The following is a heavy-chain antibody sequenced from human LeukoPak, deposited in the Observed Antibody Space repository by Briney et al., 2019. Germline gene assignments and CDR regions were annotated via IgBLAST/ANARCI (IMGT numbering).Heavy chain of an antibody. Sequence: GGSLRLSCAASGITFSTYWMHWVRQAPGRGLVWVSRISSDGSSTNYADSVKGRFTISRDNAKNTLYLQMDSLRAEDTAVYYCARASSDWYELDYWGQGTTVTVSS. V-gene: IGHV3-74*01. CDR1: GITFSTYW. J-gene: IGHJ6*02. D-gene: IGHD6-19*01. CDR2: ISSDGSST. CDR3: ARASSDWYELDY.